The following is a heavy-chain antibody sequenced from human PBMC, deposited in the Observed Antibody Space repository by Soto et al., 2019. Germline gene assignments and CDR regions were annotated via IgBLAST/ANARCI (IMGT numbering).Heavy chain of an antibody. V-gene: IGHV4-34*12. J-gene: IGHJ3*02. CDR2: LIHGGST. D-gene: IGHD3-16*01. Sequence: PSETLSLTCAIYGASLGGFHWTWLRQAPGKGLEWIGELIHGGSTNYNPSLKSRASFSLDTSKNQFSLHLMSVTAADTAVYYCARSPLGYDYVRQTWREVGDSFDIWGRGTLVTVSS. CDR3: ARSPLGYDYVRQTWREVGDSFDI. CDR1: GASLGGFH.